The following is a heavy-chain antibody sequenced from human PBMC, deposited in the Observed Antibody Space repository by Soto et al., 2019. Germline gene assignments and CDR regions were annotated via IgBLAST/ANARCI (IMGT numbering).Heavy chain of an antibody. CDR1: AGSFSGYY. V-gene: IGHV4-34*01. J-gene: IGHJ5*02. Sequence: PSETLSLTCAVYAGSFSGYYWSWIRQPPGKGLEWIGEINHSGSTNYNPSLKSRVTISVDTSKNQFSLKLSSVTAADTAAYYCARGSLTYYDFWSRTFDPWGQGTLVTVSS. CDR3: ARGSLTYYDFWSRTFDP. CDR2: INHSGST. D-gene: IGHD3-3*01.